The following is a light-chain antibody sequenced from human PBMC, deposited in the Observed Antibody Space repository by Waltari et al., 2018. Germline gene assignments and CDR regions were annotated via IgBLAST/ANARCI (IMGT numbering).Light chain of an antibody. CDR1: QSVASF. CDR3: QHRSNWPPWT. Sequence: EIVLTQSPATLSLSPGERATLSCRASQSVASFLAWYQQKPGQAPRLLIYDASNRATGIPARFSGSGSGRDFTLTISSLEPEDFGVYYCQHRSNWPPWTFGQGTKVEIK. CDR2: DAS. V-gene: IGKV3-11*02. J-gene: IGKJ1*01.